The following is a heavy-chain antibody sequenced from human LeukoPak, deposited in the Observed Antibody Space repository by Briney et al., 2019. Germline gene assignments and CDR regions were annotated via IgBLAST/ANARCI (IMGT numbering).Heavy chain of an antibody. J-gene: IGHJ4*02. Sequence: GGSLRLSCAASGFTFSSYWMSWVRQAPGKGLDWVATIKQDGSEKDFVDPVKGRFTISRDNAKNSLYLQMNSLRAEDTALYYCARVGYYYHYWGQGTLVTVSS. D-gene: IGHD3-22*01. CDR2: IKQDGSEK. V-gene: IGHV3-7*01. CDR3: ARVGYYYHY. CDR1: GFTFSSYW.